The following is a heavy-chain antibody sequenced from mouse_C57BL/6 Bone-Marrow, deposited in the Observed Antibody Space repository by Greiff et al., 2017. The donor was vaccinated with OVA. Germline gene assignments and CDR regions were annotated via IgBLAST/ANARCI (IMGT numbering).Heavy chain of an antibody. Sequence: QVQLQQSGAELVRPGTSVKVSCKASGYAFTNYLIEWVKQRPGQGLEWIGVINPGSGGTNYNEKFKGKATLTADKSSSTAYMQLSSLTSEDSAVYFCAREVTLDYWGQGTTLTVSS. CDR1: GYAFTNYL. D-gene: IGHD2-5*01. CDR2: INPGSGGT. V-gene: IGHV1-54*01. CDR3: AREVTLDY. J-gene: IGHJ2*01.